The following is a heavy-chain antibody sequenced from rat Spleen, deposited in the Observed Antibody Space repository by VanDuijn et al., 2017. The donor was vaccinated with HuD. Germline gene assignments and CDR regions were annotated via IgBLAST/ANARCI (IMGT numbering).Heavy chain of an antibody. J-gene: IGHJ2*01. V-gene: IGHV5-31*01. CDR3: SSDNLDY. CDR1: GFTFNNYW. D-gene: IGHD3-8*01. CDR2: ITNTGGYS. Sequence: EVQLVESGGGLVQPGRSLKLSCVGSGFTFNNYWMTWIRQAPGKGLEWVASITNTGGYSYYPESVKGRFTISRDNAKSTLYLQMNSLRSEDTATYYCSSDNLDYWGQGVMVTVSS.